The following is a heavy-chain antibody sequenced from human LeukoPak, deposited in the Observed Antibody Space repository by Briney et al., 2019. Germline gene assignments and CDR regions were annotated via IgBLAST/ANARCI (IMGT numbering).Heavy chain of an antibody. V-gene: IGHV1-18*01. Sequence: GASVKVSCKASGYTFTSYGISWVRQAPGQGLEWMGWISAYNGNTNYAQKLQGRVTMTTDTSTSTAYMELRSLRSDDTAVYYCARPAYYYGSGVFDYWGQGTLVTVSS. D-gene: IGHD3-10*01. CDR3: ARPAYYYGSGVFDY. J-gene: IGHJ4*02. CDR2: ISAYNGNT. CDR1: GYTFTSYG.